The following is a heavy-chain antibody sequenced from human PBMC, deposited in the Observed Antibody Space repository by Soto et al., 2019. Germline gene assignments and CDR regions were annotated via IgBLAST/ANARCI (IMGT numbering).Heavy chain of an antibody. CDR1: GGSINSGDYH. D-gene: IGHD5-12*01. Sequence: SETLSLTCTVSGGSINSGDYHWSWIRQSPGKGLEWIGEINHSGSTNYNPSLKSRVTISVDTSKNQFSLKLSSVTAADTAVYYCARSGSLDYWGQGTLVTVSS. J-gene: IGHJ4*02. V-gene: IGHV4-34*01. CDR3: ARSGSLDY. CDR2: INHSGST.